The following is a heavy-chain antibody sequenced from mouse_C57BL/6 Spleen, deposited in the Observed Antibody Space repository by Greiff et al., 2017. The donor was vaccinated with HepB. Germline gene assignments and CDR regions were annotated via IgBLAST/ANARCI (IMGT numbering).Heavy chain of an antibody. CDR1: GFTFSDYG. CDR3: SRYNYDYAMDY. Sequence: EVMLVESGGGLVKPGGSLKLSCAASGFTFSDYGMHWVRQAPEKGLEWVAYISSGSSTIYYADTVKGRFTISRDNAKNTLFLKMTSLRSDDTAMYYCSRYNYDYAMDYWGQGTSVTVSS. CDR2: ISSGSSTI. V-gene: IGHV5-17*01. D-gene: IGHD1-3*01. J-gene: IGHJ4*01.